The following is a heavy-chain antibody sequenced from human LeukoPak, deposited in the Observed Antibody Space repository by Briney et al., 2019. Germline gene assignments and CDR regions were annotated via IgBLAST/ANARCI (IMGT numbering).Heavy chain of an antibody. CDR1: GFTFDDYT. CDR3: ATSGSYSGGY. D-gene: IGHD1-26*01. Sequence: GGSLRLSCAASGFTFDDYTMHWVRQAPGKGLEWVSLISWDGGSTYYADSVKGRFTISRDHSKNSLYLQMNSLRTEDTALYYCATSGSYSGGYWGQGTLVTVSS. V-gene: IGHV3-43*01. CDR2: ISWDGGST. J-gene: IGHJ4*02.